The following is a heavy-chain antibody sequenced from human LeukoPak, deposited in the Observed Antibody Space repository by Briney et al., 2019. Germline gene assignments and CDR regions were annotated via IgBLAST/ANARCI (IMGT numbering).Heavy chain of an antibody. V-gene: IGHV3-66*03. CDR1: GFTVSNTY. D-gene: IGHD3-10*01. CDR2: IYSSGGT. Sequence: AGGSLRLSCAASGFTVSNTYMSWVRQAPGKGLEWVSVIYSSGGTFYSESVKGRFSISRDNSRSTLYLQMNSLRPEDTATYYCAREGYYGSGSPPSLYFDYWGQGTLVTVSS. J-gene: IGHJ4*02. CDR3: AREGYYGSGSPPSLYFDY.